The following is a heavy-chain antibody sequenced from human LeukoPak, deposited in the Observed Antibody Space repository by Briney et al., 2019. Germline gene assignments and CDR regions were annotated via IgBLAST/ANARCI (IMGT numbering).Heavy chain of an antibody. V-gene: IGHV4-59*11. D-gene: IGHD4/OR15-4a*01. CDR1: GGSISSHY. Sequence: SETLSLTCTVSGGSISSHYWSWLRQPPGKGPEWIGYIYNSGGTNYNPSLKSRVTISLDTSRNHFSLKLSSVTAADTAVYYCARGAANLDSWGQGTLVTVAS. CDR3: ARGAANLDS. CDR2: IYNSGGT. J-gene: IGHJ4*02.